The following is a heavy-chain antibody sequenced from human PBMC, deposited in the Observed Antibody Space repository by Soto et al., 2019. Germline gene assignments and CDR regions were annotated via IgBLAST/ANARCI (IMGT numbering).Heavy chain of an antibody. CDR3: AKYLCNTMVRGFLRAFDF. CDR2: IGGSGEAP. J-gene: IGHJ4*01. CDR1: GFTFSNYP. V-gene: IGHV3-23*01. D-gene: IGHD3-10*01. Sequence: PGGSLRLSCAASGFTFSNYPMSWVRQAPGKGLEWVSGIGGSGEAPYYADSVKGRFTISRDNSKNILYLQMNSLRAEDTAVYYCAKYLCNTMVRGFLRAFDFWGQGNLVTVS.